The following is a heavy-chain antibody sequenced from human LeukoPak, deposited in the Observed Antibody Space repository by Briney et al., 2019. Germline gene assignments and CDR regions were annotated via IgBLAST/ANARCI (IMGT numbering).Heavy chain of an antibody. CDR3: ARDVERRYDILTGYYPLGFDY. CDR2: ISSSSYI. D-gene: IGHD3-9*01. CDR1: GFTFSSYS. Sequence: TGGSLSLSLPASGFTFSSYSMNWFRQPPGKGLEWVSSISSSSYIYYADSVRGRFTISRDNAKNSLYLQMNSLRAEDTAVYYCARDVERRYDILTGYYPLGFDYWGQGTLVTVSS. J-gene: IGHJ4*02. V-gene: IGHV3-21*01.